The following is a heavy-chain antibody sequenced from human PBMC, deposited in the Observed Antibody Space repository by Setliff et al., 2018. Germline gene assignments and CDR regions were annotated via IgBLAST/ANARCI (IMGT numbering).Heavy chain of an antibody. D-gene: IGHD7-27*01. J-gene: IGHJ4*02. V-gene: IGHV3-23*01. CDR3: AREWGSLGYYFDY. Sequence: GGSLRLSCAASGFTFSSYAMTWVRQAPGKGLEWVSAISGSGDATYYADSVKGRFTISRDNSKNTLYLQMNSLRAEDTAVYYCAREWGSLGYYFDYWGQGTLVTVSS. CDR2: ISGSGDAT. CDR1: GFTFSSYA.